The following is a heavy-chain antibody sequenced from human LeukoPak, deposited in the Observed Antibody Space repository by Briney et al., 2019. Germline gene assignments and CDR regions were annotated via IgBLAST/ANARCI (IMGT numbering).Heavy chain of an antibody. D-gene: IGHD3-3*01. Sequence: TLSLTCTVSGGSISSGGYYWSWIRQRPGKGLEWIGYIYYSGSTYYNPSLKSRVTISVDTSKNQFSLKLSSVTAADTAVYYCARDHPVRDSVWGQGTLVTVSS. J-gene: IGHJ4*02. V-gene: IGHV4-31*03. CDR1: GGSISSGGYY. CDR2: IYYSGST. CDR3: ARDHPVRDSV.